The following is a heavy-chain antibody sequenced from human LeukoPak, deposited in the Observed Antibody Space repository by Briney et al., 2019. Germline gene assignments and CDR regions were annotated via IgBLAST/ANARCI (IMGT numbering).Heavy chain of an antibody. Sequence: SETLSLTCTVSGGSISTYYWTWIRQPPGKGLEWIGYIYYSGSTKYNPSLKSRVTISVDTSKDQFSLKLSSVTAADTAVYYCARDRYYYDSSGYYPFDYWGQGTLVTVSS. J-gene: IGHJ4*02. CDR3: ARDRYYYDSSGYYPFDY. CDR1: GGSISTYY. V-gene: IGHV4-59*01. CDR2: IYYSGST. D-gene: IGHD3-22*01.